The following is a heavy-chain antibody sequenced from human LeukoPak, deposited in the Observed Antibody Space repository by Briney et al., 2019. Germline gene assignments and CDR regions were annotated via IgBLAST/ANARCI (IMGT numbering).Heavy chain of an antibody. CDR3: ARDSTRGPNNWFDP. J-gene: IGHJ5*02. CDR1: GGSISSYY. CDR2: IYYSGST. V-gene: IGHV4-59*01. D-gene: IGHD1-1*01. Sequence: KPSETLSLTCTVSGGSISSYYWSWIRQPPGKGLEWIGYIYYSGSTNYNPSLKSRVTISVDTSKNQFSLKLSSVTAADTAVYYCARDSTRGPNNWFDPWGQGTLVTVSS.